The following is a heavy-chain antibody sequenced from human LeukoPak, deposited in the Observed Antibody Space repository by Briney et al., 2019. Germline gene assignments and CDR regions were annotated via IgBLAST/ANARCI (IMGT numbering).Heavy chain of an antibody. Sequence: SETLSLTCTVSGGSISSYYWTWIRQPPGKGLEWIAYIYHSGTTYYNPSLKSRATISVDTSKNQFSLKLSSVTAADTAVYYCVRGRYSSGWFKDKNWFDPWGQGIPVTVSS. J-gene: IGHJ5*02. V-gene: IGHV4-59*12. CDR3: VRGRYSSGWFKDKNWFDP. CDR1: GGSISSYY. CDR2: IYHSGTT. D-gene: IGHD6-19*01.